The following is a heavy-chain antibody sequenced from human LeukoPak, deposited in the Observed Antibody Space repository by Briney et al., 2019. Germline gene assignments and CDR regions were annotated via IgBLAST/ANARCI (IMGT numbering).Heavy chain of an antibody. CDR1: GGSISSSSYY. V-gene: IGHV4-39*01. CDR3: ARRPLDIVVAPAAGGFDP. CDR2: IYYSGST. J-gene: IGHJ5*02. Sequence: PSETLSLTCTVSGGSISSSSYYWGWIRQPPGKGLEWIGSIYYSGSTYYNPSLKSRVTISVDTSKNQFSLKLSSVTAADTAVYYCARRPLDIVVAPAAGGFDPWGQGTLVTVSS. D-gene: IGHD2-2*03.